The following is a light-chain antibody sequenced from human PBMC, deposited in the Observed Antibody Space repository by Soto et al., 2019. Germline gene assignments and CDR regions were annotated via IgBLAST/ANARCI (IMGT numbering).Light chain of an antibody. J-gene: IGKJ5*01. Sequence: VLTQSPATLSLSPGERATLSCRASLNVNSYLAWYQQKLGQAPRLLIYDASNRAAGIPARFSGSGSGTDFTLTISSLEPEDFAIYYCQQRQYWPPITFGQGTRLEIK. CDR3: QQRQYWPPIT. V-gene: IGKV3-11*01. CDR1: LNVNSY. CDR2: DAS.